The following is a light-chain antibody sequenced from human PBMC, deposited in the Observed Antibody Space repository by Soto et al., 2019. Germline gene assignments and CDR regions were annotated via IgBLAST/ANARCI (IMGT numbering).Light chain of an antibody. CDR3: QQYNNWLQT. Sequence: MVMTQSPATLSVSPGERATLSCRASQSVSSNLAWYQQKPGQAPRLLIYGASTRATGIPARFSGSGSGTELTLTISSLQSEDFAVYYCQQYNNWLQTFGQGTKVEIK. V-gene: IGKV3-15*01. CDR2: GAS. J-gene: IGKJ1*01. CDR1: QSVSSN.